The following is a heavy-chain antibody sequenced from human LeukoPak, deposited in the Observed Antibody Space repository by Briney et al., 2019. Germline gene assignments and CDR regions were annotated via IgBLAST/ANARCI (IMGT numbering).Heavy chain of an antibody. CDR2: ISYDGDYK. J-gene: IGHJ4*02. D-gene: IGHD6-13*01. CDR1: GFTFSGFG. V-gene: IGHV3-30*18. Sequence: VRSLPVSRAASGFTFSGFGMHWVRQAPGKGLDWVAVISYDGDYKYYADSVKGRFTISRDNSKNTVILQMNRLRLEDTAVYYCAKDRSIAAGGTVSEIDNWGQG. CDR3: AKDRSIAAGGTVSEIDN.